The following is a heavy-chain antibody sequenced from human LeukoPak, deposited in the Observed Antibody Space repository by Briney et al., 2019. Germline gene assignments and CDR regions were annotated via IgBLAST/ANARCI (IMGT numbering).Heavy chain of an antibody. J-gene: IGHJ4*02. CDR2: ISSSGGTI. CDR1: GFTFSDYY. D-gene: IGHD5-18*01. Sequence: GGSLRLSCAASGFTFSDYYMSWIRQAPGKGLEWVSYISSSGGTIYYADSVKGRFTISRDNAKNSLYLQMNSLRAEDTAVYYCARDRDTAMVPPNFDYWGQGTLVTVSS. CDR3: ARDRDTAMVPPNFDY. V-gene: IGHV3-11*01.